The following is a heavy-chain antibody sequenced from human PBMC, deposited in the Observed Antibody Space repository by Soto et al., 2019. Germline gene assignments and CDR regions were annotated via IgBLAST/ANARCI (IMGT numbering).Heavy chain of an antibody. Sequence: GGSLRLSCAASGFTFSSYAMSWVRQAPGKGLEWVSAISGSGGSTYYADSVKGRFTISRDNSKNTLYLQMNSLRAEDTAVYYCAKDPDFYGDYAQFDYWGQGTLVTVSS. CDR3: AKDPDFYGDYAQFDY. CDR1: GFTFSSYA. CDR2: ISGSGGST. J-gene: IGHJ4*02. V-gene: IGHV3-23*01. D-gene: IGHD4-17*01.